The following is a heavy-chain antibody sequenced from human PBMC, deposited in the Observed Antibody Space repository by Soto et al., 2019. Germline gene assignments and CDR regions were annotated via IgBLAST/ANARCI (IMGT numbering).Heavy chain of an antibody. Sequence: EVQLVESGGGLVQPGGSLRLSCAASGFTFSSYEMNWVRQAPGKGLEGVSYISSSGSPIYYADSVKGQFTISRDKAKNSLYLQMNSLRAEDTAVYYCARDHKGGYYYYGMDVWGQGTTVTVSS. V-gene: IGHV3-48*03. CDR3: ARDHKGGYYYYGMDV. J-gene: IGHJ6*02. CDR1: GFTFSSYE. CDR2: ISSSGSPI.